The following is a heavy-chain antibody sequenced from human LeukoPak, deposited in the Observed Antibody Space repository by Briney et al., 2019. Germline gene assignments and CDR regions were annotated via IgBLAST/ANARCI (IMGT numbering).Heavy chain of an antibody. CDR1: GFTFSSYA. J-gene: IGHJ3*02. CDR2: ISYDGSNK. CDR3: ASIPTDSWAFDI. V-gene: IGHV3-30*04. Sequence: PGGSLRLSCAASGFTFSSYAMHWVRQAPGKGLEWVALISYDGSNKYYADSVKGRFTISRDNSKNTLYLQVNSLRAEDTAVYYCASIPTDSWAFDIWGQGTMVTVSS. D-gene: IGHD3-22*01.